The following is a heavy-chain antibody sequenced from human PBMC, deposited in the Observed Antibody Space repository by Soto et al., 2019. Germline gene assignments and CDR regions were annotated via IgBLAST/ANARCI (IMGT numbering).Heavy chain of an antibody. J-gene: IGHJ5*02. D-gene: IGHD1-7*01. CDR2: MNPNSGNT. Sequence: ASVKVSCKASGYTFTSYDINWVRQATGQGLEWMGWMNPNSGNTGYAQKFQGRVTITADESTSTAYMELSSLRSEDTAVYYCARETGTTPLAWGQGTLVTVSS. CDR3: ARETGTTPLA. V-gene: IGHV1-8*01. CDR1: GYTFTSYD.